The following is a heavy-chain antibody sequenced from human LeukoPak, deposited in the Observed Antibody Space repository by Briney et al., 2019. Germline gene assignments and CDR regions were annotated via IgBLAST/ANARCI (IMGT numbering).Heavy chain of an antibody. V-gene: IGHV3-53*01. CDR1: GFTFSSYA. Sequence: PGGSLRLSCAASGFTFSSYAMHWVRQAPGKGLEWVSVIYSGGSTYYAHSVKGRFTISRDNSKNTLYLQMDSLRAEDTAVYYCARDGHYDSSGYSTEIWGQGTLVTVSS. CDR2: IYSGGST. D-gene: IGHD3-22*01. CDR3: ARDGHYDSSGYSTEI. J-gene: IGHJ4*02.